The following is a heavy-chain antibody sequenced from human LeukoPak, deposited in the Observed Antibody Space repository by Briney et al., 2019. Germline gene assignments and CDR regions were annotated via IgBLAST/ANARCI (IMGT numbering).Heavy chain of an antibody. J-gene: IGHJ6*03. D-gene: IGHD5-18*01. CDR2: INHSGGT. Sequence: SETLSLTCAVYGGSFSDYFWSWIRPPPGKGLEWIGEINHSGGTNHTPSLLSRVIMSVETSKNQFSLKVSSVTAEDTAVYYCARVGYSYAINDWSRTGLGAYPTNYYNYMDVWGKGTTVTVSS. V-gene: IGHV4-34*01. CDR1: GGSFSDYF. CDR3: ARVGYSYAINDWSRTGLGAYPTNYYNYMDV.